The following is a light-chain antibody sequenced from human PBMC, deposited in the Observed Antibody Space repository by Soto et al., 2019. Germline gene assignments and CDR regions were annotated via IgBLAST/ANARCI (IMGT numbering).Light chain of an antibody. Sequence: EVVLTQSPGTLSLSPGERATLSCRASQSVSSSYFAWYQQKPGQAPRLLIYAVSSRATGIPDRFSGSGSGTDFTLTIRRLEPEDFAVYYCQQYDSSHLTFGGGTKVEI. CDR2: AVS. CDR1: QSVSSSY. J-gene: IGKJ4*01. CDR3: QQYDSSHLT. V-gene: IGKV3-20*01.